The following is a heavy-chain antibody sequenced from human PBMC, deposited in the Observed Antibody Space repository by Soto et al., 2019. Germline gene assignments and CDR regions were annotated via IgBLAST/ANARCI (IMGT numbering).Heavy chain of an antibody. V-gene: IGHV4-34*01. Sequence: QLQLQQWGAGLLKPSETLSLTCAVYGGSFSGYYWSWIRQPPGKGLEWIGEINHSGSTNYNPSLKSRVTISVDTSKNQFSLKLSSVTAADTAVYYCARENRFMITFGGMPYFDYWGQGTLVTVSS. J-gene: IGHJ4*02. CDR1: GGSFSGYY. CDR3: ARENRFMITFGGMPYFDY. CDR2: INHSGST. D-gene: IGHD3-16*01.